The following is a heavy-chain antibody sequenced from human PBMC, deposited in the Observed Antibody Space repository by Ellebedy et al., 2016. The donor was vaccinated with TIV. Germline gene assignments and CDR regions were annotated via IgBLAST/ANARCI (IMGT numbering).Heavy chain of an antibody. CDR2: INPSVGST. Sequence: AASVKVSCKASGYTFTSYFMHWVRQAPGQGLEWMGIINPSVGSTTYAQKLQGRVTMTRDTSTSTVYMELSSLRSEDTAVYYCAGAPGDGYCVDCWGQGTLVTVSS. CDR3: AGAPGDGYCVDC. J-gene: IGHJ4*02. CDR1: GYTFTSYF. V-gene: IGHV1-46*03. D-gene: IGHD5-24*01.